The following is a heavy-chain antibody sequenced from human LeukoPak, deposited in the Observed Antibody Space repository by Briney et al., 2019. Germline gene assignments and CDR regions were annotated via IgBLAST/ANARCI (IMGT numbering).Heavy chain of an antibody. D-gene: IGHD1-26*01. Sequence: SVKVSCKASGGTFSSYAISWVRQAPGQGLEWMGRIIPILGIANYAQKFQGRVTITADKSTSTAYMELSSLRSEDTAVYYCARLTPYSGSYSAPLVSLDLWGRGTLVTVSS. V-gene: IGHV1-69*04. CDR3: ARLTPYSGSYSAPLVSLDL. CDR1: GGTFSSYA. J-gene: IGHJ2*01. CDR2: IIPILGIA.